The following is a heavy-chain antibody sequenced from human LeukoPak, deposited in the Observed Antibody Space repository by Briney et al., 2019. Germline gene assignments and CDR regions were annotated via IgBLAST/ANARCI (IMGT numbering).Heavy chain of an antibody. D-gene: IGHD2-15*01. CDR3: ARGGGTGNWFDP. J-gene: IGHJ5*02. CDR2: IYYSGST. Sequence: SETLSLTCTVSGGSISSYYWSWIRQPSGKGLEWIGYIYYSGSTNYNPSLKGRVTISVDTSKNQFSLKLSSVTAADTAVYYCARGGGTGNWFDPWGQGTLVTVS. V-gene: IGHV4-59*01. CDR1: GGSISSYY.